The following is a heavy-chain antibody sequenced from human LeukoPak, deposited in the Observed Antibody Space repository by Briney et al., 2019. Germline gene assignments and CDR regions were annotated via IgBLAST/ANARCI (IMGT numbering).Heavy chain of an antibody. D-gene: IGHD7-27*01. Sequence: VASVKISCKASGYTFTSNYMHWVRQVPGQGLEWMGIINPGRGNTNYAQNFHGRVTLTRDTSTSTIYMELSSLRSEDTAVYYCARDRDWGSSDPFDYWGQGTLVTVSS. CDR1: GYTFTSNY. J-gene: IGHJ4*02. CDR3: ARDRDWGSSDPFDY. V-gene: IGHV1-46*01. CDR2: INPGRGNT.